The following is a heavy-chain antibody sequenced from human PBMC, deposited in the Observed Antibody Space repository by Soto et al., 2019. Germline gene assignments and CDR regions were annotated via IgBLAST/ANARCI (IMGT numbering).Heavy chain of an antibody. V-gene: IGHV3-23*01. J-gene: IGHJ4*02. CDR3: AKIAEATIRVGFDS. Sequence: EVQLLESGGGLVQPGGSLRLSCAASGFTFSTYAMNWVRQAPGKGLEWVSTMTGSGGNTYYADSVKGRFTISRDNSKNTLHLQMDGLRVEDTAVYFCAKIAEATIRVGFDSWGQGTLVNLSS. CDR2: MTGSGGNT. D-gene: IGHD5-12*01. CDR1: GFTFSTYA.